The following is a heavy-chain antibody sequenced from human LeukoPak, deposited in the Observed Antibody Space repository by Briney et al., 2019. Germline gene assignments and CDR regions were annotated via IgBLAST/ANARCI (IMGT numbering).Heavy chain of an antibody. CDR3: AREGAGYYDFWSGYYFGPSDY. D-gene: IGHD3-3*01. CDR1: GYTFTSYG. J-gene: IGHJ4*02. CDR2: ISAYNGNT. Sequence: ASVKVSCKASGYTFTSYGISWVRQAPGQGLEWMGWISAYNGNTNYAQKLQGRVTMTTDTSTSTAYMELRSLRSEDTAVYYCAREGAGYYDFWSGYYFGPSDYWGQGTLVTVSS. V-gene: IGHV1-18*01.